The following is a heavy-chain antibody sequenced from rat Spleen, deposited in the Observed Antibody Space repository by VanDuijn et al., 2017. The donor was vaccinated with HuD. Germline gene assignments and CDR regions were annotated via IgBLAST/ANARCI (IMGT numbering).Heavy chain of an antibody. D-gene: IGHD5-1*01. J-gene: IGHJ2*01. Sequence: EVQLVESDGGLVQPGRSLRLSCAASGFTFSDYYMAWVRQAPRKGLEWVATISYGDRSGHSSTYYRDPVKGRFTISRDNAKNTLYLQMNSLRSEDTATYYCTRETGSSFDYWGQGVMVTVSS. CDR2: ISYGDRSGHSST. CDR3: TRETGSSFDY. CDR1: GFTFSDYY. V-gene: IGHV5-29*01.